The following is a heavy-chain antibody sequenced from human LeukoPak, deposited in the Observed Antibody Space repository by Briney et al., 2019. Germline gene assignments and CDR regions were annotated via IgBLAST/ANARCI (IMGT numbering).Heavy chain of an antibody. CDR2: IIPIFGTA. D-gene: IGHD3-9*01. Sequence: ASMKVSCKASGGTFSSYAISWVRQAPGQGLEWMGGIIPIFGTANYAQKFQGRVTITADESTSTAYMELSSLRSEDTAVYYCARGRYFDWSPYYYYYGMDVWGKGTTVTVSS. CDR3: ARGRYFDWSPYYYYYGMDV. J-gene: IGHJ6*04. CDR1: GGTFSSYA. V-gene: IGHV1-69*13.